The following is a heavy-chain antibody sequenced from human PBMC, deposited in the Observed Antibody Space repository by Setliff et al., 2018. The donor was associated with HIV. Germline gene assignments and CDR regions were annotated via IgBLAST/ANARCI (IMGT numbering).Heavy chain of an antibody. CDR3: ARGNYDTSDYYTNFYYYYMDV. V-gene: IGHV4-59*11. CDR1: GGSISSHY. CDR2: IYYSGST. J-gene: IGHJ6*03. Sequence: PSETLSLTCTVSGGSISSHYWSWIRQPPGKGLEWIGYIYYSGSTNSNPSLKSRVSMSVDPSKNQFSLKLNSVTAADTAIYYCARGNYDTSDYYTNFYYYYMDVWGKGTAVTSP. D-gene: IGHD3-22*01.